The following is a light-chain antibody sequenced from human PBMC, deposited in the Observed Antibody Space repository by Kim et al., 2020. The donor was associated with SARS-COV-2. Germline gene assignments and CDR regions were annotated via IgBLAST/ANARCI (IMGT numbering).Light chain of an antibody. CDR2: DAS. V-gene: IGKV3-11*01. CDR1: QGVITF. Sequence: LSPGERATLSCRASQGVITFLDSYQQKPGQAPRLLIHDASNRATGLPARFSGSGSGTDLSLTISSIEPGDFAVYYCQQRISWPFTFGPGTKVDIK. J-gene: IGKJ3*01. CDR3: QQRISWPFT.